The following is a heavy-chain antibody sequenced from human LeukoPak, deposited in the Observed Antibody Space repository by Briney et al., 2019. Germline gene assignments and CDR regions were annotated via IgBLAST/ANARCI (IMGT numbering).Heavy chain of an antibody. Sequence: ASVKVSCKASGFTFTSYYMHWVRQAPGQGLEWMGIINPSGSYTSYAQKFQGRVTMTRDMSTRTVYMELSSLRFEDTAVYYCANQEWLRFNLNAFDIWGQGTMVTVSS. CDR1: GFTFTSYY. D-gene: IGHD5-12*01. V-gene: IGHV1-46*01. J-gene: IGHJ3*02. CDR3: ANQEWLRFNLNAFDI. CDR2: INPSGSYT.